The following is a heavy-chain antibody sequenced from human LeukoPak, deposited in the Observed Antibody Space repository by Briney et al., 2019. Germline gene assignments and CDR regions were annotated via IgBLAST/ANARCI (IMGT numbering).Heavy chain of an antibody. CDR3: AKLAREIFNWNYGAPPGYFDY. V-gene: IGHV3-23*01. CDR1: GFTFSNYA. D-gene: IGHD1-7*01. J-gene: IGHJ4*02. CDR2: ISGGGGST. Sequence: GGSLRLSCAASGFTFSNYAMSWVRQAPGKGLEWVSTISGGGGSTYYADSVKGRFTISRDNSQNMLYLQMNSLRAEDTAVYYCAKLAREIFNWNYGAPPGYFDYWGQGTLVTVSS.